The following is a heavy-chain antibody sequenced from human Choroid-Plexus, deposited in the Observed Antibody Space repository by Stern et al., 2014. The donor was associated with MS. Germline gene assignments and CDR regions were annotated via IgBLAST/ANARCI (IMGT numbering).Heavy chain of an antibody. Sequence: VQLEESGGGVVQPGGPLRLSCVASGFTLGSCAMHWVRQAPGKGLEWVACVSYDGSNKYYADSVKGRITIARDNSQNTLYMQMSSLRPEDTAVYYCAKDRQYLTYFFDHWGQGSLVTVSS. V-gene: IGHV3-30*18. CDR1: GFTLGSCA. CDR2: VSYDGSNK. D-gene: IGHD2/OR15-2a*01. CDR3: AKDRQYLTYFFDH. J-gene: IGHJ5*02.